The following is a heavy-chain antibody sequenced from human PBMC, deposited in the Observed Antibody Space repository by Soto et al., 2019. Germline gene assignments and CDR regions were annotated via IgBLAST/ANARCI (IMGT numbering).Heavy chain of an antibody. Sequence: EVQLLESGGDLVQRGGSLRLSCAAYGFTFSKYAMSWVRQAPGKGLEWVSSISAGGGTTYYADSVNGRFTISRDNSENTLYLQLNSLRADDTAIFYCVKDKYDSGSSMGNWFDPWGQGTLVTVSS. CDR3: VKDKYDSGSSMGNWFDP. V-gene: IGHV3-23*01. D-gene: IGHD3-10*01. CDR2: ISAGGGTT. CDR1: GFTFSKYA. J-gene: IGHJ5*02.